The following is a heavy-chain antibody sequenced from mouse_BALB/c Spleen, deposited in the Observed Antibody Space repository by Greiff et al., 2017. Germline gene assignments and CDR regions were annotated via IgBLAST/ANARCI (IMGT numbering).Heavy chain of an antibody. J-gene: IGHJ3*01. Sequence: VQGVESGPGLVAPSQSLSITCTVSGFSLTSYGVHWVRQPPGKGLEWLGVIWAGGSTNYNSALMSRLSISKDNSKSQVFLKMNSLQTDDTAMYYCARGDYYGSSYPFAYWGQGTLVTVSA. CDR3: ARGDYYGSSYPFAY. CDR1: GFSLTSYG. CDR2: IWAGGST. D-gene: IGHD1-1*01. V-gene: IGHV2-9*02.